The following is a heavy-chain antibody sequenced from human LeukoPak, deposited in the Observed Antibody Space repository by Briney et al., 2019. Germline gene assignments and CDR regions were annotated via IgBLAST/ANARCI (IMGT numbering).Heavy chain of an antibody. V-gene: IGHV4-59*01. J-gene: IGHJ5*02. CDR3: ASWYYYDSSGYFS. CDR1: GGSISSYY. Sequence: SETLSLTCTVPGGSISSYYWSWIRQPPGKGLEWIGYIYYSGSTNYNPSLKSRVTISVDTSKNQFSLKLSSVTAADTAVYYCASWYYYDSSGYFSWGQGTLVTVSS. D-gene: IGHD3-22*01. CDR2: IYYSGST.